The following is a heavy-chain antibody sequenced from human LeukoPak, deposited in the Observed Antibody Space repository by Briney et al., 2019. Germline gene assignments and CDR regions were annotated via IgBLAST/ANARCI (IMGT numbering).Heavy chain of an antibody. Sequence: GGSLRLSCAASGFTFSTYSMNWVRLAPGKGLEWISYIDSGSSTINYADSVKGRFTISRDNAKNSLYLQMNSLRAEDAAVYYCARDHPGVTIFGVVTYGMDVWGQGTTVTVSS. V-gene: IGHV3-48*01. CDR2: IDSGSSTI. D-gene: IGHD3-3*01. CDR1: GFTFSTYS. CDR3: ARDHPGVTIFGVVTYGMDV. J-gene: IGHJ6*02.